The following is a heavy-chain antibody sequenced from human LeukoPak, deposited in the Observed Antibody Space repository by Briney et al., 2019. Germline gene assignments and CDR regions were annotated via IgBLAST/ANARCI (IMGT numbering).Heavy chain of an antibody. V-gene: IGHV3-7*01. D-gene: IGHD3-10*01. Sequence: GGSLRLFCVASGFTFSSSWMSWVRQGPGKGPEWVANMNQDGSRKYYVDSVKGRFTISRDNAKNSLFLQMNGLRDEDTAVYYCTRDSQGSGTYSTDQWGQGTLITVSS. CDR2: MNQDGSRK. CDR1: GFTFSSSW. J-gene: IGHJ4*02. CDR3: TRDSQGSGTYSTDQ.